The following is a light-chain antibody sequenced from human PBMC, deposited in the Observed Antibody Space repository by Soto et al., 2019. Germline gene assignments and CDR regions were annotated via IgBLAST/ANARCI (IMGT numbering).Light chain of an antibody. CDR2: EVS. V-gene: IGLV2-14*01. J-gene: IGLJ1*01. Sequence: QSALTQPASVSGSPGQSITISCTGTSSDVGGYNYVSWYQQHPGKAPKLMIYEVSNRPSGVSNRFSGSKSGNTASLTISGLRAEEEGDYYCRSYTGSSGPRVFGSGTKVSV. CDR1: SSDVGGYNY. CDR3: RSYTGSSGPRV.